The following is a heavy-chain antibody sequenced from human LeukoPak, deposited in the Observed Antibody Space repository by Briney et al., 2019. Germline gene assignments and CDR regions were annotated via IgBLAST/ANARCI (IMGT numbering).Heavy chain of an antibody. CDR1: GFTFSIYN. V-gene: IGHV3-21*01. CDR2: LGNSEADI. J-gene: IGHJ4*02. D-gene: IGHD6-13*01. Sequence: GGSLRLSCAASGFTFSIYNMNWVRRAPGRGLEWVAFLGNSEADIYYSDPVKGRFFISRGTATKSLYLQMNSLKVEDTAVYYCASEKSAAGHGFAKWGQGTLVTVSS. CDR3: ASEKSAAGHGFAK.